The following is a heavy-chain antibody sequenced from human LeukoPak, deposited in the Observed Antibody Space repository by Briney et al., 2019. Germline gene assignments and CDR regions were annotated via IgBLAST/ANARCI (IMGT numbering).Heavy chain of an antibody. CDR2: INSDGSST. J-gene: IGHJ4*02. CDR1: GFTFSSYW. CDR3: ASTRRDYGDYDSDY. Sequence: GGSLRLSCAASGFTFSSYWMHWVRQAPGKGLVWASRINSDGSSTSYADSVKGRFTISRDNAKNTLYLQMNSLRAEDTAVYYCASTRRDYGDYDSDYWGQGTLVTVSS. D-gene: IGHD4-17*01. V-gene: IGHV3-74*01.